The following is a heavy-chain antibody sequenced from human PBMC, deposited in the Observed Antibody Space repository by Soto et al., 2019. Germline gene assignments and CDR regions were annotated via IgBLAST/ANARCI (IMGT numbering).Heavy chain of an antibody. CDR2: IYYRGTT. CDR3: ARGGGSPYHDHECDS. V-gene: IGHV4-59*11. CDR1: GVSTSNHY. Sequence: QVQLQESGPGLVKPSETLSLTCSVSGVSTSNHYWTWIRKPPGQGPEWIGCIYYRGTTNYNASFNSRVTISVATSKMQFSLKLTSVTTADTAVYYCARGGGSPYHDHECDSWGQGILVTVSS. D-gene: IGHD1-26*01. J-gene: IGHJ4*02.